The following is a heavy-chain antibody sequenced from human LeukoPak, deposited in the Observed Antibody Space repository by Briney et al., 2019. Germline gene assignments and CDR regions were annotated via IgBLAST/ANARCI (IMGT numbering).Heavy chain of an antibody. D-gene: IGHD3-22*01. J-gene: IGHJ4*02. CDR2: ISWNSGSI. CDR3: AKEGGITMIVVVITHFDY. V-gene: IGHV3-9*01. CDR1: GFTFDDYA. Sequence: PGRSLRLSCAASGFTFDDYAMHWVRQAPGKGLEWVSGISWNSGSIGYADSVKGRLTISRDNAKNSLYLQMNSLRAEDTAVYYCAKEGGITMIVVVITHFDYWGQGTLVTVSS.